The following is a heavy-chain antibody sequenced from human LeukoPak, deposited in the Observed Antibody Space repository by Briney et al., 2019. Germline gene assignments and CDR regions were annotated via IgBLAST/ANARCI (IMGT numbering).Heavy chain of an antibody. D-gene: IGHD6-19*01. CDR1: DDSITNNFYF. CDR3: ARHKVAVPQGFDY. V-gene: IGHV4-39*01. CDR2: IYYSGTA. J-gene: IGHJ4*02. Sequence: PSETPSLTCTVSDDSITNNFYFWGWIRQPPGTGLEWIGTIYYSGTAYYNPSLKSRVTISLDTSKNQFSLKLTSVTAADTAVYYCARHKVAVPQGFDYWGQGTLVTVSS.